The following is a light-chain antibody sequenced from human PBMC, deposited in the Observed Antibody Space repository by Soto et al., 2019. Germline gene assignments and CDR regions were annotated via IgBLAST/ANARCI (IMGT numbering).Light chain of an antibody. J-gene: IGKJ5*01. CDR2: GAS. CDR3: QQYNNWLIT. CDR1: QSVSSN. V-gene: IGKV3-15*01. Sequence: EIVLTQSPGTLSLSPGERATLSGRASQSVSSNLAWYQQKPGQAPRLLIYGASTRATGIPARFSGSGSGTEFTLTISSLQSEDFAVYYCQQYNNWLITFGQGTRLEIK.